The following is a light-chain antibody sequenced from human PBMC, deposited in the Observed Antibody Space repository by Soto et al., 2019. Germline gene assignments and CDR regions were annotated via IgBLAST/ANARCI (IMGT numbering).Light chain of an antibody. CDR1: SSDVGGYHY. J-gene: IGLJ2*01. Sequence: QSVLTQPRSVSGSPGQSVTLSCTGTSSDVGGYHYVSWYQHHPGKAPKIIIYYVNKRPSGVPDRFSGSKSGNTASLTISGLQTEDEADYYCCSYAGSYTLVFGGGTKVTVL. CDR3: CSYAGSYTLV. CDR2: YVN. V-gene: IGLV2-11*01.